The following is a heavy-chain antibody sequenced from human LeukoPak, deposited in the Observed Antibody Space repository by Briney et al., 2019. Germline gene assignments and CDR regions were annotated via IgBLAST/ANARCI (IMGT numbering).Heavy chain of an antibody. Sequence: PSETLSLTCTVSGYSISSGYYWGWIRQPPGKGLEWIGSIYHSGSTYYNPSLKSRVTISVDTSKNQFSLKLSSVTAADTAVYYCARARVGATYYYYYYGMDVWGQGTTVTVSS. J-gene: IGHJ6*02. CDR3: ARARVGATYYYYYYGMDV. D-gene: IGHD1-26*01. CDR1: GYSISSGYY. V-gene: IGHV4-38-2*02. CDR2: IYHSGST.